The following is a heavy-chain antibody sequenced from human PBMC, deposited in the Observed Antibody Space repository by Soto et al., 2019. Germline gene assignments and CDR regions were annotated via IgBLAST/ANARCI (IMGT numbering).Heavy chain of an antibody. D-gene: IGHD3-10*01. CDR3: ANDDGSQLSSRSPVAVDY. J-gene: IGHJ4*02. CDR2: ISGSGGST. V-gene: IGHV3-23*01. CDR1: GFTFSSYA. Sequence: PGGSLRLSWAASGFTFSSYAMSWVRQAPGKGLEWVSAISGSGGSTYYADSVKGRFTISRDNSKNTLYLQMNSLRAEDTAVYYCANDDGSQLSSRSPVAVDYWGKGTLVTVSS.